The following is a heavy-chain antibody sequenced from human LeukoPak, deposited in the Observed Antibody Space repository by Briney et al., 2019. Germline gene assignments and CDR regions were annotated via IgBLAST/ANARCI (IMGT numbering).Heavy chain of an antibody. J-gene: IGHJ5*02. CDR2: IYYSGST. Sequence: SETLSLTCTVSGGSISSGGYYWSWIRQHPGKGLEWIGYIYYSGSTYYNPSLKSRVTISVDTSKNQFSLKLSSVTAADTAVYYCASGLGDFWSGYRENWFDPWGQGTLVTVPS. V-gene: IGHV4-31*03. CDR1: GGSISSGGYY. CDR3: ASGLGDFWSGYRENWFDP. D-gene: IGHD3-3*01.